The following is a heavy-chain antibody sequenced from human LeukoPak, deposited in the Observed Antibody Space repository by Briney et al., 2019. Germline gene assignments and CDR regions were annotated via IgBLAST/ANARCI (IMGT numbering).Heavy chain of an antibody. CDR3: ASRNRDYYDSSGRPLYYYMGV. Sequence: TLXXXCXVSGGSISSSSYYWGWIRQPPGKGLEWIGSIYYSGSTHYNPSLKSRVTISVDTSKNQFSLKVSSVTAADTAVYYCASRNRDYYDSSGRPLYYYMGVWGKGTTVTVSS. CDR2: IYYSGST. V-gene: IGHV4-39*07. D-gene: IGHD3-22*01. CDR1: GGSISSSSYY. J-gene: IGHJ6*03.